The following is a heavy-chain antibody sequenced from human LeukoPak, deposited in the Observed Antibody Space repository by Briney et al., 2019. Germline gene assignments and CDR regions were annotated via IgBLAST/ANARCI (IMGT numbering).Heavy chain of an antibody. D-gene: IGHD1-26*01. CDR3: AIRDTYSGSYSVSDPFDI. V-gene: IGHV4-39*01. CDR2: ISYSWRT. CDR1: RRSISSSGYS. J-gene: IGHJ3*02. Sequence: SETLSLTRTVSRRSISSSGYSWGWIRHPPGKGLEWIGTISYSWRTYYNPSLKSRVTVSVDTSKNRFSLKLTPVTPAHTAVYYCAIRDTYSGSYSVSDPFDIWGQGTMVTVSS.